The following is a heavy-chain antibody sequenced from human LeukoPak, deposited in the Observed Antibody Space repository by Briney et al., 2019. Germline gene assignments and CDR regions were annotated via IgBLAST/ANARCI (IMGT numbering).Heavy chain of an antibody. Sequence: GGSLRLSCVASGFTFSSYGMHWVRQAPGKGLEWVAFIWSDGSKKYYADSVKGRFTISRDNSKNTLHLQMNSLRAEDTAVYYCARGPSGYHNTGGQGTLVTVSS. J-gene: IGHJ4*02. D-gene: IGHD5-12*01. CDR3: ARGPSGYHNT. V-gene: IGHV3-30*02. CDR1: GFTFSSYG. CDR2: IWSDGSKK.